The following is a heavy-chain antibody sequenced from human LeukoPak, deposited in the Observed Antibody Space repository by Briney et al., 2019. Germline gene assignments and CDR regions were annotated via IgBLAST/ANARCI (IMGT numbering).Heavy chain of an antibody. J-gene: IGHJ3*02. Sequence: GGSLRLSCAASGFTFSSYAMSWVRQAPGKGLEWVSAISGSGGSTYYADSVKGRFTISSDSSTNTLYLQMNSLRPEDTAVYYCAKDRRQWLATGAFDIWGQGTMVTVSS. CDR2: ISGSGGST. D-gene: IGHD6-19*01. CDR1: GFTFSSYA. V-gene: IGHV3-23*01. CDR3: AKDRRQWLATGAFDI.